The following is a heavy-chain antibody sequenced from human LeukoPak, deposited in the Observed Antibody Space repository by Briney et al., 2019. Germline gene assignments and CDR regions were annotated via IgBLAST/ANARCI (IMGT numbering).Heavy chain of an antibody. J-gene: IGHJ6*02. V-gene: IGHV3-53*01. CDR2: IYSGGST. CDR1: GFTVSSNY. CDR3: ARVSRYFDWTYYYGMDV. D-gene: IGHD3-9*01. Sequence: GGSLRLSCAASGFTVSSNYMSWVRQAPGKGLEWVSVIYSGGSTYYADSVKGRFTISRDNSKNTLYLQLNSLRAEDTAVYYCARVSRYFDWTYYYGMDVWGQGTTVTVSS.